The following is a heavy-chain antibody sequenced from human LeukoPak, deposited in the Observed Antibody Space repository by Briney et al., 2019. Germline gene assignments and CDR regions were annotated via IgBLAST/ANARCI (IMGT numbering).Heavy chain of an antibody. CDR2: ISYDGSNK. Sequence: PGGSLRLSCAASGFTFSSYGMHWVRQAPGKGLEWVAVISYDGSNKYYADSVKGRFTISRDNSKNTLYLQMNSLRAEDTAVYYCAKASGYGSGSAFDYWGQGTLVTVSS. CDR3: AKASGYGSGSAFDY. CDR1: GFTFSSYG. V-gene: IGHV3-30*18. J-gene: IGHJ4*02. D-gene: IGHD3-10*01.